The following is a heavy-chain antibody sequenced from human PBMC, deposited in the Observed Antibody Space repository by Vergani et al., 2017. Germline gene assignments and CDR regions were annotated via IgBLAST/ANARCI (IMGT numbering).Heavy chain of an antibody. D-gene: IGHD3-9*01. CDR2: ISYDGSNK. Sequence: QVQLVESGGGVVQPGRSLRLSCAASGFTFSSYAMHWVRQAPGKGLEWVAVISYDGSNKYYADSVKGRFTISRDNSKNTLYLQMNSLRAEDTAVYYCARDSHFDWLSPFDYWGQGTLVTVSS. CDR1: GFTFSSYA. V-gene: IGHV3-30-3*01. CDR3: ARDSHFDWLSPFDY. J-gene: IGHJ4*02.